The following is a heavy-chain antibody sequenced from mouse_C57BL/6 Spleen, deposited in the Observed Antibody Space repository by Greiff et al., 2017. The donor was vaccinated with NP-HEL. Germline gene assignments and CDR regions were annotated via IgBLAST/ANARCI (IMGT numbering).Heavy chain of an antibody. J-gene: IGHJ1*03. Sequence: EVQLQQSGPVLVKPGASVKMSCKASGYTFTDYYMNWVKQSHGKSLEWIGVINPYNGGTSYNQKFKGKATLTVDKSSRTAYLEIHSLTSEDSAVYYWARSEDYGSSYRYFDVWGTETTVTVSS. CDR2: INPYNGGT. D-gene: IGHD1-1*01. V-gene: IGHV1-19*01. CDR3: ARSEDYGSSYRYFDV. CDR1: GYTFTDYY.